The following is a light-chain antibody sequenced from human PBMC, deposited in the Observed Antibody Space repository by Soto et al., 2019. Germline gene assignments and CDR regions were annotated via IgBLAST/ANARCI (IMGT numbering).Light chain of an antibody. CDR2: TAS. Sequence: DIQMPQSPSSLSASVGDRVTITCRASQSISSYLNWYQPKQGKAPKLLIYTASSLQSGVPSRFSGSGSGTDFTLTISSLQPEDFATYYCQQSYSSRPFGQGNKVEIK. J-gene: IGKJ1*01. V-gene: IGKV1-39*01. CDR1: QSISSY. CDR3: QQSYSSRP.